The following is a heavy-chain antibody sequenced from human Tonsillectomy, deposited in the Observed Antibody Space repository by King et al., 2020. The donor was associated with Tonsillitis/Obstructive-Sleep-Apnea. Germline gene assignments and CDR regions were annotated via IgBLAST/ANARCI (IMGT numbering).Heavy chain of an antibody. J-gene: IGHJ4*02. CDR3: ARVVVAAAGTGYYFDY. CDR1: GFTVSSNY. CDR2: IYSGGST. Sequence: VQLVESGGGLIQPGGSLRLSCAASGFTVSSNYMSWVRQAPGKGLEWVSVIYSGGSTYYADSVKGRFTISRDNSKNTLYLQMNSLRAEDTAVHYCARVVVAAAGTGYYFDYWGQGTLVTVSS. V-gene: IGHV3-53*01. D-gene: IGHD6-13*01.